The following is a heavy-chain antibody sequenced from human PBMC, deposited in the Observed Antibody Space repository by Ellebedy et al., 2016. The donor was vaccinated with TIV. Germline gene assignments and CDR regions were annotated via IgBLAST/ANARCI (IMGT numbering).Heavy chain of an antibody. J-gene: IGHJ4*02. CDR1: GFTFGSYT. D-gene: IGHD5-12*01. CDR2: ISVGGGSI. V-gene: IGHV3-23*01. CDR3: AREDGGYVFDY. Sequence: GGSLRLSXAASGFTFGSYTMSWVRQAPGQGPEWVSSISVGGGSIYYADSVKGRFTISRDNAKNILYLQMNSLRADDTAVYYCAREDGGYVFDYWGQGTLVTVSS.